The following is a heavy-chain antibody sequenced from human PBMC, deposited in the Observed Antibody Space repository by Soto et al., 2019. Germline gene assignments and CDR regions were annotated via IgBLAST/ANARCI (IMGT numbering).Heavy chain of an antibody. J-gene: IGHJ5*02. Sequence: EVKLLESGGGLVQPGGSLRLSCAASGFTFSSYAMSWVRQAPGKGLEWVSTISGSGDTTYYADSVKGRFTISRDTSRNTLYLQMTSLRAEDTAIYYCAKDREGSYYPGGETWGQGTLVTVSP. CDR1: GFTFSSYA. D-gene: IGHD3-10*01. V-gene: IGHV3-23*01. CDR3: AKDREGSYYPGGET. CDR2: ISGSGDTT.